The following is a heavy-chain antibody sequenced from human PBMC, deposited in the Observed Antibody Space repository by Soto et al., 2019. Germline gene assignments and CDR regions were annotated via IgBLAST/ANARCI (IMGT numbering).Heavy chain of an antibody. Sequence: GGSLRLSCAASGVTFSSYGMNWVRQAPGKGLEWVSSISSSGNYIYYADSVKGRFTISRDNAKNSLYLQMNSLRAEDTAVYYCANGYGSTIWGQGTLVTVSS. J-gene: IGHJ4*02. D-gene: IGHD3-10*01. CDR3: ANGYGSTI. V-gene: IGHV3-21*01. CDR2: ISSSGNYI. CDR1: GVTFSSYG.